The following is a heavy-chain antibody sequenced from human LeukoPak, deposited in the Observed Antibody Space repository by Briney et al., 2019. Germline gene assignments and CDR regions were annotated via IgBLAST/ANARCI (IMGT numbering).Heavy chain of an antibody. CDR3: ARAYRDYDSSGYYLDY. CDR2: ISYDGSNK. D-gene: IGHD3-22*01. CDR1: GFTFSSYA. V-gene: IGHV3-30-3*01. Sequence: GGSLRLSCAASGFTFSSYAMHWVRQAPGKGLEWVAVISYDGSNKYYADSVKGRFTISRDNSKNTLYLQMNSLRAEDTAVYYCARAYRDYDSSGYYLDYWGQGTLVTVSS. J-gene: IGHJ4*02.